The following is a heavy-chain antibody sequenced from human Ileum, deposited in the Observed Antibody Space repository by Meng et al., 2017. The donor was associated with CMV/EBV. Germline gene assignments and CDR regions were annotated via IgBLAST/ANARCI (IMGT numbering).Heavy chain of an antibody. CDR2: INPNSGGT. J-gene: IGHJ5*02. CDR3: ARRGCSSTSCYGDNWFDP. D-gene: IGHD2-2*01. V-gene: IGHV1-2*02. CDR1: FTGYY. Sequence: FTGYYMHWVRQAPGKGLEWMGWINPNSGGTNYAQKFQGRVTMTRDTSISTAYMELSRLRSDDTAVYYCARRGCSSTSCYGDNWFDPWGQGTLVTVSS.